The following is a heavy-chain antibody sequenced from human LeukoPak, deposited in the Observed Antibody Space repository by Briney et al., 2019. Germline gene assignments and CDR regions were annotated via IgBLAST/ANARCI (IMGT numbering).Heavy chain of an antibody. Sequence: GWCLSLSCAASGFAFSSFVMTWVRQAAGKGVKWGSGISGSGGSTYYADSVKGRFTISRDNSKNTLYLQMNSLRAEDTAVYYCATYSSLNRRELQYWGQGSLLTVSS. CDR2: ISGSGGST. CDR3: ATYSSLNRRELQY. CDR1: GFAFSSFV. D-gene: IGHD3-10*01. J-gene: IGHJ1*01. V-gene: IGHV3-23*01.